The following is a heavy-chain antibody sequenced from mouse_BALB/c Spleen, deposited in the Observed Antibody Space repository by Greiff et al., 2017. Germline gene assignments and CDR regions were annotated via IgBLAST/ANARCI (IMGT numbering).Heavy chain of an antibody. CDR1: GYTFTSYW. CDR3: ARLYRYDFYFDY. CDR2: IYPGDGDT. V-gene: IGHV1-87*01. J-gene: IGHJ2*01. Sequence: QVQLQQSGAELARPGASVKLSCKASGYTFTSYWMQWVKQRPGQGLEWIGAIYPGDGDTRYTQKFKGKATLTADKSSSTAYMQLSSLASEDSAVYYCARLYRYDFYFDYWGQGTTLTVSS. D-gene: IGHD2-14*01.